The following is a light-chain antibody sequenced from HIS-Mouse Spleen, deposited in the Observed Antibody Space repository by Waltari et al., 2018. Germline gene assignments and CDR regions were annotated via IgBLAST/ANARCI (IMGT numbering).Light chain of an antibody. CDR1: SSDVGCYTL. V-gene: IGLV2-23*01. J-gene: IGLJ3*02. Sequence: QSALTQPASVSGSPGQSITISCTGTSSDVGCYTLVSWYQQHPGKAPKLMMYEGSKRPSGVSNRFSGSKSGNTASLTISGLQAEDEADYYCCSYAGSSTWVFGGGTKLTVL. CDR3: CSYAGSSTWV. CDR2: EGS.